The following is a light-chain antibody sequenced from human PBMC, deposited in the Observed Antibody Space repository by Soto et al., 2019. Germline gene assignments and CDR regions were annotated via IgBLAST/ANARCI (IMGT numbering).Light chain of an antibody. Sequence: IVMTQSPDSLAVSLGERATIHCRSSQTILYRPNSQSYLAWYQQKSGQPPKLLIYWTSTRESGVPDRFSGSGSGTDFTLTISNLQPEDAAVYYCQQFYSSPYTFGPGTNVDVK. CDR3: QQFYSSPYT. CDR2: WTS. V-gene: IGKV4-1*01. J-gene: IGKJ3*01. CDR1: QTILYRPNSQSY.